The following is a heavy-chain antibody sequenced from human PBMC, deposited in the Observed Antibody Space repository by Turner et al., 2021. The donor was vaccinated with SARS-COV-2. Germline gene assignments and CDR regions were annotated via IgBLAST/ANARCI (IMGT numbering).Heavy chain of an antibody. D-gene: IGHD6-13*01. CDR3: AKDLGQLDWFDP. J-gene: IGHJ5*02. CDR1: GFTFSRYG. CDR2: ISYDGSNK. V-gene: IGHV3-30*18. Sequence: QVQLVESGGGGVQPGRSLRLACAASGFTFSRYGMHWVRQAPGKGLEWVAVISYDGSNKYYADSVKGRFTISRDNSKNTLYLQMNSLRAEDTAVYYCAKDLGQLDWFDPWGQGTLVTVSS.